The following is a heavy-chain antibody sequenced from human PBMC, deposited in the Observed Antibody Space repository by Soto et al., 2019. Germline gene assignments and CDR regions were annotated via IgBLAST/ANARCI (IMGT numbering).Heavy chain of an antibody. Sequence: SETLSLTCAVYGGSFSSYYWGWIRQPPGKGLEWIGSIYYTGSTYYNPSLKSRVTISVDTSKNQFSLKLSSVTAADTAVYYCASIFLIFTVRYGGYPVEYWGQGTLVTVSS. CDR2: IYYTGST. D-gene: IGHD5-12*01. CDR3: ASIFLIFTVRYGGYPVEY. V-gene: IGHV4-39*01. CDR1: GGSFSSYY. J-gene: IGHJ4*02.